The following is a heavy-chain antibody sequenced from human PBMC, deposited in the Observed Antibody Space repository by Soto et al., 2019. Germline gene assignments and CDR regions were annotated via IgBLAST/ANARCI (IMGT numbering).Heavy chain of an antibody. D-gene: IGHD3-9*01. CDR2: ISPKSGGT. CDR3: ARPPGYISDWYYFDL. Sequence: ASVKVSCKASGYTFIDYYMHCVRQAPGQGFEWMGRISPKSGGTNYAQKFQGRVTVTWDTSLNTAYMELSSLISEDTAVYYCARPPGYISDWYYFDLWGQGTLVTVSS. J-gene: IGHJ4*02. CDR1: GYTFIDYY. V-gene: IGHV1-2*02.